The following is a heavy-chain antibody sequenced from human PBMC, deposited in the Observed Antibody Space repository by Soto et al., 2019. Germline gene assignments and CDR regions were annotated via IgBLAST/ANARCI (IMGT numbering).Heavy chain of an antibody. Sequence: EVQLLESGGGLVQPGGSLRLSCAASGFTFSSYAMSWVRQAPGKGLEWVSAISGSGGSTYYADSVKGRFTISRDNSKNTLYLQMNSLRAEDTAVYYCAKEYLASSLISGYYDYWGQGTLVTVSS. CDR1: GFTFSSYA. CDR3: AKEYLASSLISGYYDY. V-gene: IGHV3-23*01. CDR2: ISGSGGST. J-gene: IGHJ4*02. D-gene: IGHD3-22*01.